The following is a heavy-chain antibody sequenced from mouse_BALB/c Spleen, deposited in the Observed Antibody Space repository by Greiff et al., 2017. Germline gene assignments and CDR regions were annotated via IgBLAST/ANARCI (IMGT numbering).Heavy chain of an antibody. D-gene: IGHD2-4*01. CDR1: GYAFSSSW. CDR3: ARYDYDTAWFAY. J-gene: IGHJ3*01. V-gene: IGHV1-82*01. Sequence: QVQLKESGPELVKPGASVKISCKASGYAFSSSWMNWVKQRPGQGLEWIGRIYPGDGDTNYNGKFKGKATLTADKSSSTAYMQLSSLTSVDSAVYFCARYDYDTAWFAYWGQGTLVTVSA. CDR2: IYPGDGDT.